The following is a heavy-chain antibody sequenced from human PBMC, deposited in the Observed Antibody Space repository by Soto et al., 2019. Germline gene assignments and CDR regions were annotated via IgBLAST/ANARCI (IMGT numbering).Heavy chain of an antibody. V-gene: IGHV5-51*01. CDR2: IYPGDSYT. Sequence: PGASLKISCKGSGYSFSSYWIGWVRQMPGKGLEWMGSIYPGDSYTNYSPSFQGQVTISADKSINTAYLQWSSLQASDTAMYYCARRSKGGLSVGMDVWGQGTTVTVSS. CDR3: ARRSKGGLSVGMDV. CDR1: GYSFSSYW. D-gene: IGHD3-16*01. J-gene: IGHJ6*02.